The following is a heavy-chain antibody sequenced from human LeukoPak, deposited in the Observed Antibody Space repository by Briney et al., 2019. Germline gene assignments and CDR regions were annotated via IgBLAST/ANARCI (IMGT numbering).Heavy chain of an antibody. CDR1: GGTFSSHS. V-gene: IGHV1-69*13. D-gene: IGHD3-3*01. CDR3: ARPRTYYDSWSGYPPFDY. J-gene: IGHJ4*02. CDR2: IIPMSSTT. Sequence: GASVKVSCKASGGTFSSHSSNWVRQAPGQGLEWMGGIIPMSSTTKYAQNFQGRVTITADESTSTAFMELSSLRPEDTAVYFCARPRTYYDSWSGYPPFDYWGQGTLVTVSS.